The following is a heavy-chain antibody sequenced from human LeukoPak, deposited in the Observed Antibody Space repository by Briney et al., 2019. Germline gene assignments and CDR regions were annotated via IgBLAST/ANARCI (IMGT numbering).Heavy chain of an antibody. Sequence: SETLSLTCTVSGGSISSYYWSWIRQPPGKGLGWIGYIYYSGSTNYNPSLKSRVTISVDTSKNQFSLKLSSVTAADTAVYHCARGNCGYDFGTFDYWGQGTLVTVSS. CDR3: ARGNCGYDFGTFDY. D-gene: IGHD5-12*01. CDR2: IYYSGST. V-gene: IGHV4-59*01. J-gene: IGHJ4*02. CDR1: GGSISSYY.